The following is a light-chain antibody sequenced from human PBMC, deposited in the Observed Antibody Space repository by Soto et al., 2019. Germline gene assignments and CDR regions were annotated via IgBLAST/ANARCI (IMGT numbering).Light chain of an antibody. V-gene: IGKV3-20*01. CDR2: GAS. CDR3: QQYSDLAMT. Sequence: DSVLTQSRGTLSFCGGGRANLSCRASQTVNNNYLAWCQQKQGQAPRLLIYGASRRATGIPDRFSGSAYGTDFTLTLRRLQPEDFAVYFCQQYSDLAMTFGQGTRLEIK. J-gene: IGKJ5*01. CDR1: QTVNNNY.